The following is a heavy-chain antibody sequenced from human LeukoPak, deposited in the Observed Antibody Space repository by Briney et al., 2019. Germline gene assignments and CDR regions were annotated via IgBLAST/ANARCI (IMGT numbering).Heavy chain of an antibody. CDR3: ARGDDYVWGSYRYADY. CDR1: GFTFSSYN. Sequence: GRSLRLSCAASGFTFSSYNMNWVRQAPGKGLEWVSSISSSSSYIYYADSVKGRFTISRDNAKNSLYLQMNSLRAEDTAVYYCARGDDYVWGSYRYADYWGQGTLVTVSS. D-gene: IGHD3-16*02. J-gene: IGHJ4*02. CDR2: ISSSSSYI. V-gene: IGHV3-21*01.